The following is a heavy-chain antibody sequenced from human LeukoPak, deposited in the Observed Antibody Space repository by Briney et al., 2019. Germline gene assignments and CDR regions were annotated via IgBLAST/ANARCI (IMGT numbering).Heavy chain of an antibody. CDR3: ARGEYSSSPYYFDY. Sequence: SETLSLTCTVSGGSISSYYWSWIRQPAGKGLEWIGRTYTSGSTNYNPSLKSRVTMSVDTSKNQFSLKLSSVTAADTAVYYCARGEYSSSPYYFDYWGQGTLVTVSS. V-gene: IGHV4-4*07. CDR1: GGSISSYY. J-gene: IGHJ4*02. CDR2: TYTSGST. D-gene: IGHD6-13*01.